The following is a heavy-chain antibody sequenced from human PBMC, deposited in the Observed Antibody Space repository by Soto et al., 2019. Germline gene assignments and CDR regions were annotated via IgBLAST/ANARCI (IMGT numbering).Heavy chain of an antibody. CDR3: ARGNHRWLQLWYFDL. Sequence: QVQLVQSGAEVKKPGSSVTVSCKASGGTFSSYTISWVRQAPGQGLEWMGGIIPVFGTANYAQKFQGRVTIPADDSTRTAYMELSSLRSEDTAVYYCARGNHRWLQLWYFDLWGRGTLVTVSS. J-gene: IGHJ2*01. CDR1: GGTFSSYT. V-gene: IGHV1-69*12. D-gene: IGHD5-12*01. CDR2: IIPVFGTA.